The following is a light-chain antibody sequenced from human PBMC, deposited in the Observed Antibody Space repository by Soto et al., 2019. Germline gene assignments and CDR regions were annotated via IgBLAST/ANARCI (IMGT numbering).Light chain of an antibody. J-gene: IGKJ3*01. CDR3: HQFGSSPGFT. V-gene: IGKV3-20*01. Sequence: EIVLTQSPGTLSLSPGERATLSCRASQSINSRYLAWYQQKPGQAPRLLIYGASSRTTGIPHRFSGSGSGTNFTLTISRLEPEDFEVYYFHQFGSSPGFTCGPGTKVDIK. CDR2: GAS. CDR1: QSINSRY.